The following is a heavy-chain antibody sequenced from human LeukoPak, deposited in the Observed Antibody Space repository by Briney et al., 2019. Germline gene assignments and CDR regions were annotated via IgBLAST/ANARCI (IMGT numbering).Heavy chain of an antibody. CDR2: ISAYNGNT. Sequence: ASVKVSCKASGYTFTSYGISWVRQAPGQVLEWMGWISAYNGNTNYAQKLQGRVTMTTDTSTSTAYMELRSLRSDDTAVYYCARPFAVAGSCDYWGQGTLVTVSS. CDR3: ARPFAVAGSCDY. V-gene: IGHV1-18*01. J-gene: IGHJ4*02. D-gene: IGHD6-19*01. CDR1: GYTFTSYG.